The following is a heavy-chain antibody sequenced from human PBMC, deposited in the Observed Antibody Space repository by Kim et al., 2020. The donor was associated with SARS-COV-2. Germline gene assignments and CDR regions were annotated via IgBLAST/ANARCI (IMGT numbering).Heavy chain of an antibody. V-gene: IGHV1-69*04. D-gene: IGHD3-10*01. CDR3: ARRGADYHYGMDV. CDR2: IIPILGIA. Sequence: SVKVSCKASGGTFSSYAISWVRQAPGQGLEWMGRIIPILGIANYAQKFQGRVTITADKSTSTAYMELSSLRSEDTAVYYCARRGADYHYGMDVWGQGTTVTVSS. CDR1: GGTFSSYA. J-gene: IGHJ6*02.